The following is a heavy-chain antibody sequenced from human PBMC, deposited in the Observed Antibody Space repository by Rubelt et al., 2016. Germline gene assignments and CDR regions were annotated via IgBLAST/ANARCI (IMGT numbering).Heavy chain of an antibody. V-gene: IGHV3-30*03. Sequence: QVQLVESGGGLVKPGGSLRLSCAASGFTFSDYYMSWIRQAPGKGLEWVAVISYDGSNKYYADSVKGRFTISRDNSKNTLYLQMNSLRAEDTAVYYCARGGMGGSTGYFDYWGQGTLVTVSS. CDR1: GFTFSDYY. CDR2: ISYDGSNK. J-gene: IGHJ4*02. CDR3: ARGGMGGSTGYFDY. D-gene: IGHD1-26*01.